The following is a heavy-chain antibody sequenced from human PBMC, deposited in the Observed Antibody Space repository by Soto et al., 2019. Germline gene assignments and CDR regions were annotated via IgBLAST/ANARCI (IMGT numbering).Heavy chain of an antibody. D-gene: IGHD3-10*01. CDR1: GFTFSDYG. CDR3: ASFIDGNSGDY. J-gene: IGHJ4*02. CDR2: ISRSGTDI. Sequence: EVQLVESGGGLVKPGGSLRLSCAASGFTFSDYGMNWVRQAPGKGLEWVSFISRSGTDIKYADAVEGRFTISRDNAKNALSLQMNSLRLEYTAVYYCASFIDGNSGDYWGQGTLVTVSS. V-gene: IGHV3-21*01.